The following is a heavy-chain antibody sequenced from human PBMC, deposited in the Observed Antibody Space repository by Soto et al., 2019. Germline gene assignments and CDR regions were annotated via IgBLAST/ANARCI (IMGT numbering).Heavy chain of an antibody. D-gene: IGHD6-6*01. CDR3: KAEYTDSSAPVDQTSYLDY. V-gene: IGHV3-43*01. J-gene: IGHJ4*02. CDR1: GFTFDDFT. CDR2: ISWYGTIT. Sequence: EVHLVESGGAGLQPGGSLRLSCAASGFTFDDFTMHWVRQVPGKALEWVSRISWYGTITHYADSVAGRFTISRDNSENSLSLQMNNLRTEDSALYFCKAEYTDSSAPVDQTSYLDYWGQGTLVTVSS.